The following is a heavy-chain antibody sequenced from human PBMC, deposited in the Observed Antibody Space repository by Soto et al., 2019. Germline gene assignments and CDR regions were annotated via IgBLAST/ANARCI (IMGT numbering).Heavy chain of an antibody. CDR2: FDLEDGET. Sequence: GASVKVSCKVSGYTLTELSMHWVRQAPGKGLEWMGGFDLEDGETIYAQKFQGRVTMTEDTSTDTAYMELSSLRSEDTAVYYCARDPEQQLGEYNWFDPWGQGTLVTVSS. V-gene: IGHV1-24*01. J-gene: IGHJ5*02. CDR1: GYTLTELS. CDR3: ARDPEQQLGEYNWFDP. D-gene: IGHD6-13*01.